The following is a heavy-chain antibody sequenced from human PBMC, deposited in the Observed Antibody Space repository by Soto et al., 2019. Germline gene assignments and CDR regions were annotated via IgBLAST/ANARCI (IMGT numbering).Heavy chain of an antibody. CDR1: GFTFSNYG. CDR2: ISYDGSSE. CDR3: AKDKYSSSYYYYYYSGMDV. J-gene: IGHJ6*02. D-gene: IGHD6-6*01. V-gene: IGHV3-30*18. Sequence: QVQLVESGGGVVQPGRSLRLSCAASGFTFSNYGMHWVRQAPSKGLEWVAVISYDGSSEYYADSVKGRFTISRDNSNNTLYLQMNSLRAEDTAVFYCAKDKYSSSYYYYYYSGMDVWGHGTTVTVSS.